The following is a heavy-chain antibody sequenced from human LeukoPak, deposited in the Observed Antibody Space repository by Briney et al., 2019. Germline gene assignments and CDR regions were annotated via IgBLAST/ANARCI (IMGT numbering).Heavy chain of an antibody. Sequence: GGSLRLSCAASGFTFSSYEMNWVRQAPGKGLEWVSYISSSGSTIYYADSVKGRFTISRDNAKNSLYLQMNSLRAEDTAVYYCARDGSDYYGSGSRGFDYWGQGTLVTVSS. CDR3: ARDGSDYYGSGSRGFDY. V-gene: IGHV3-48*03. CDR1: GFTFSSYE. J-gene: IGHJ4*02. D-gene: IGHD3-10*01. CDR2: ISSSGSTI.